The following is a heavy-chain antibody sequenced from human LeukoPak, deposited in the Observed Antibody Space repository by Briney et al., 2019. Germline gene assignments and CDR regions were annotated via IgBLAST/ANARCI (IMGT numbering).Heavy chain of an antibody. CDR1: GYTFTMFG. V-gene: IGHV1-18*01. D-gene: IGHD2-2*01. Sequence: VASVKVSCKASGYTFTMFGISWVRQAPGQGLEWMGWISAYNGNTNYAQKFQGRVTMTTDTSTSTAYMELRSLRSDDTAVYYCARDSLPGYCSSTSCYVGVYWGQGTLVTVSS. CDR3: ARDSLPGYCSSTSCYVGVY. CDR2: ISAYNGNT. J-gene: IGHJ4*02.